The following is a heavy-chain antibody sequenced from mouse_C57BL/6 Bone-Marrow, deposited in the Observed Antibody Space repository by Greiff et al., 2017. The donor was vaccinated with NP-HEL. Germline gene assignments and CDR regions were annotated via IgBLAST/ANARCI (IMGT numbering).Heavy chain of an antibody. CDR1: GFNIKNTY. CDR2: IDPANGNT. J-gene: IGHJ4*01. CDR3: GIDYSSTWSDYAMDY. D-gene: IGHD2-13*01. V-gene: IGHV14-3*01. Sequence: EVQLQQSVAELVRPGASVKLSCTASGFNIKNTYMHWVKQRPEQGLEWIGRIDPANGNTKYAAKFQGKATLTADTSSNTAYLQLSSLTSEDTASYYCGIDYSSTWSDYAMDYWGQGTSVTVSS.